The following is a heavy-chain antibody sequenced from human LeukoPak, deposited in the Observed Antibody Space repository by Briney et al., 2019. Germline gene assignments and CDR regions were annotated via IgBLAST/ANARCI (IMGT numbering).Heavy chain of an antibody. CDR2: IYYSGRT. CDR3: ARLTSEGGSYYSYNCFDP. J-gene: IGHJ5*02. CDR1: GGSISSSSYY. D-gene: IGHD3-10*01. V-gene: IGHV4-39*02. Sequence: SETLSLTCTVSGGSISSSSYYWGWVRQPPGKGLEWLGSIYYSGRTYYNPSLNTLVTISVDPSKNHFSLKLSSVTAADTVVYYCARLTSEGGSYYSYNCFDPWGQGTLVTVSS.